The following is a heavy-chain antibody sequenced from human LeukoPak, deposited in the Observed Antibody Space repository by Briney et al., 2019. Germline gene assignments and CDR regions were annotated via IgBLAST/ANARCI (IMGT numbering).Heavy chain of an antibody. Sequence: SETLSLTCAVYGGSFSGYYWSWIRQPPGKGLEWIGEINHSGSTNYNPSLKNRVTISVDTSKNQFSLKLSSVTAADTAVYYCARIVQGFDDFEIWGQGTMVTVSS. V-gene: IGHV4-34*01. CDR2: INHSGST. CDR1: GGSFSGYY. D-gene: IGHD2/OR15-2a*01. CDR3: ARIVQGFDDFEI. J-gene: IGHJ3*02.